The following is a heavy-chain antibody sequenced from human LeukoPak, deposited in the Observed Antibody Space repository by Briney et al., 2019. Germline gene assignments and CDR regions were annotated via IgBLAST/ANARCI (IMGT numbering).Heavy chain of an antibody. V-gene: IGHV4-4*09. CDR3: ATATSGYSSGWYFFSRGSDAFDI. CDR2: IYTSGST. CDR1: GGSISSYY. J-gene: IGHJ3*02. D-gene: IGHD6-19*01. Sequence: PSETLSLTCTVSGGSISSYYWSWIRQPPGKGREGIGYIYTSGSTNYNPSLKSRVTISVDTSKNQFSLKLSSVTAADTAVYYCATATSGYSSGWYFFSRGSDAFDIWGQGTMVTVSS.